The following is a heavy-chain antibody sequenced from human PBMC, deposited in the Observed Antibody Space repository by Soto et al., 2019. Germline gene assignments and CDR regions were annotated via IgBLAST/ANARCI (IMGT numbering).Heavy chain of an antibody. CDR2: ISYDGTNK. CDR1: GFSFSISP. V-gene: IGHV3-30-3*01. CDR3: ARDPKTSGGQHLAFNYLDS. Sequence: RLSCAASGFSFSISPMHWVRQAPGKGPEWVALISYDGTNKFYADSVKGRFTISRDNSKSTLYLQVDSLRPEDAAVYYCARDPKTSGGQHLAFNYLDSWRQVTKVTV. J-gene: IGHJ4*02. D-gene: IGHD2-15*01.